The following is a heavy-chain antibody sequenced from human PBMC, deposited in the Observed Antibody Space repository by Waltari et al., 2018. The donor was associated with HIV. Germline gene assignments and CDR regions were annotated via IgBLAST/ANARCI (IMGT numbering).Heavy chain of an antibody. D-gene: IGHD3-22*01. J-gene: IGHJ4*02. Sequence: QVQLQESGPGLVRPSETLSLTCAVSGYSMNRGYYWGWSRQPPGKGLEWIGTIHHSGSYYYNPSLQSRVTISVDTSNNRFSLKLSSVTAADTAVYYCARNTYYERSGYDYWGQGNLVTVSS. CDR3: ARNTYYERSGYDY. CDR2: IHHSGSY. CDR1: GYSMNRGYY. V-gene: IGHV4-38-2*01.